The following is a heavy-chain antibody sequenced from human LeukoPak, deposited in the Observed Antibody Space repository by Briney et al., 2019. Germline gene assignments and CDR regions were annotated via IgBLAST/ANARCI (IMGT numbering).Heavy chain of an antibody. Sequence: ASVNVSCKASRYTFTRYGISWVRQAPGHGLEWMGWISAYNGNTNYAQKLQGRVTMTTETSTSTAYMERRSLRSADTAVYYCAREGGTDEWLLRSRILYWFDPWGQGNLVTVSS. CDR2: ISAYNGNT. V-gene: IGHV1-18*01. CDR3: AREGGTDEWLLRSRILYWFDP. CDR1: RYTFTRYG. J-gene: IGHJ5*02. D-gene: IGHD3-3*01.